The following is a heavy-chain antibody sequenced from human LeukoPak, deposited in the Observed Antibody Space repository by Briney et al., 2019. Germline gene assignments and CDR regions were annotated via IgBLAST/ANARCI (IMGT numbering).Heavy chain of an antibody. J-gene: IGHJ6*03. CDR2: ISGSGGST. CDR1: GFTFTTYW. CDR3: AKDLRNRIVWGSYRSVGDYYMDV. D-gene: IGHD3-16*02. V-gene: IGHV3-23*01. Sequence: GESLRLSCAASGFTFTTYWMSWVRQAPGKGLEWVSAISGSGGSTYYADSVKGRFTISRDNSKNTLYLQMNSLRAEDTAVYYCAKDLRNRIVWGSYRSVGDYYMDVWGKGTTVTISS.